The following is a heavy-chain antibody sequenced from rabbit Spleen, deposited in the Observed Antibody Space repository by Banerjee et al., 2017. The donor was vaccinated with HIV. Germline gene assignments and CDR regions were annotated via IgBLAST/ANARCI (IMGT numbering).Heavy chain of an antibody. J-gene: IGHJ4*01. V-gene: IGHV1S45*01. D-gene: IGHD6-1*01. CDR3: ARRQSDAGYGYAL. Sequence: QEQLEESGGGLVKPEGSLTLTCKASGFAFSDRDVMCWVRQAPGKGLEWIACINTATGKAVYASWAKGRFTISKTSSTTVTLPMTSLTATDTATYFCARRQSDAGYGYALWGPGTLVTVS. CDR2: INTATGKA. CDR1: GFAFSDRDV.